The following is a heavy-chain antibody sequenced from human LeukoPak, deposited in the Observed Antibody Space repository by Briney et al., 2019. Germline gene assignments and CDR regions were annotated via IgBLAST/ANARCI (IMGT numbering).Heavy chain of an antibody. CDR2: IYYSGNS. V-gene: IGHV4-59*01. D-gene: IGHD3-22*01. CDR1: GGSISTYY. Sequence: PSETLSLTCTVSGGSISTYYWSWIRQPPGKGLEWIGYIYYSGNSNYNPSLKSRVTISVNTSKNQFSLKLSSVTAADTAVYYCAGLGASGNGYLSWFDPWGQGTLVTVSS. CDR3: AGLGASGNGYLSWFDP. J-gene: IGHJ5*02.